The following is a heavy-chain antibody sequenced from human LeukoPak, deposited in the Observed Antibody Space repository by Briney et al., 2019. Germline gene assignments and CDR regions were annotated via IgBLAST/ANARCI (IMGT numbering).Heavy chain of an antibody. CDR2: ISGSGGST. D-gene: IGHD3-22*01. CDR1: GFTFSNYA. CDR3: AKGTGSSGYYSSFDY. J-gene: IGHJ4*02. V-gene: IGHV3-23*01. Sequence: GGSLRLSCAASGFTFSNYAMSWVRQAPGKGLEWVSGISGSGGSTYYADSVKVRFTISRDNSKNTLYLQMNSLRAADTAIHFCAKGTGSSGYYSSFDYWGQGTLVTVSS.